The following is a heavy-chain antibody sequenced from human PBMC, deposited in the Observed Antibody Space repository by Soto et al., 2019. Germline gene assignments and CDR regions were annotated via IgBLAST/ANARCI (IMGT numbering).Heavy chain of an antibody. CDR2: IDWEDTK. CDR1: GFPLSVTGMR. Sequence: SGPTLVNPTQTLTLTCTVSGFPLSVTGMRVTWIRQPPGKALEWLARIDWEDTKLYSTSLKTRLSISKDTSKNQVVLTMTNMDPADTATYYCARAFYGMDVWGPGTTVTVSS. CDR3: ARAFYGMDV. V-gene: IGHV2-70*04. J-gene: IGHJ6*02.